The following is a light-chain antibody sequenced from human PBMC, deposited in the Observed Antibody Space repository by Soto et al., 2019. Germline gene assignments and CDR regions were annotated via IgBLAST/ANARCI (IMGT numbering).Light chain of an antibody. CDR1: QGIKND. V-gene: IGKV1-17*01. J-gene: IGKJ1*01. CDR3: LQHNLYPRA. CDR2: ATS. Sequence: DIQMTQSPSSLSASVGDRVTITCRARQGIKNDLGWYQQKPGKAPTRLIFATSTFQSGVPSRFSGSGYGTELPLTISTLQPEDFATYFCLQHNLYPRAFGQGTRVEIK.